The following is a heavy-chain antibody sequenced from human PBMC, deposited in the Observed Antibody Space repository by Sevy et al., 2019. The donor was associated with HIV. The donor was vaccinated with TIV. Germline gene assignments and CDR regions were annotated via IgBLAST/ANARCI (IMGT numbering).Heavy chain of an antibody. V-gene: IGHV3-74*01. D-gene: IGHD6-13*01. Sequence: GESLKISCAASGFTFSYYWVHWVRQAPGKGLVWVSRFNSDGSTTSYADSVKGRFTISRDNAKNTLYLQMNSLRAEDTAVYYCARGNENSRGRPYMDVWGKGTTVTVSS. CDR3: ARGNENSRGRPYMDV. CDR1: GFTFSYYW. J-gene: IGHJ6*03. CDR2: FNSDGSTT.